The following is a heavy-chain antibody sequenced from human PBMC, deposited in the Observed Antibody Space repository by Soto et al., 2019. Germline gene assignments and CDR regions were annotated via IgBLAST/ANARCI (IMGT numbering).Heavy chain of an antibody. J-gene: IGHJ4*02. CDR3: AREDGGFFDY. CDR2: IYYSGST. V-gene: IGHV4-59*12. Sequence: SETLSLTCTVSGGSISSYYWSWIRQPPGKGLEWIGYIYYSGSTYYNPSLKSRVTISVDTSKNQFSLKLSSVTAADTAVYYCAREDGGFFDYWGQGTLVTVSS. CDR1: GGSISSYY. D-gene: IGHD2-15*01.